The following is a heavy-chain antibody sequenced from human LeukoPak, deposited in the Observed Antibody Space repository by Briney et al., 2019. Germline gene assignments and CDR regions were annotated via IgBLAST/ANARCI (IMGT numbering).Heavy chain of an antibody. V-gene: IGHV3-30*04. CDR2: ISSGGRKK. D-gene: IGHD5-18*01. J-gene: IGHJ4*02. CDR3: ARDRGYSYGFAFLFDY. Sequence: PGGSLRLSCAASGFTFSSFAMHWVRRAPGKGLEWVAVISSGGRKKNYADSVRGRFSISRDTAKNTVYVQMNNLRLDDTAVYYCARDRGYSYGFAFLFDYWGRGSLVTVSS. CDR1: GFTFSSFA.